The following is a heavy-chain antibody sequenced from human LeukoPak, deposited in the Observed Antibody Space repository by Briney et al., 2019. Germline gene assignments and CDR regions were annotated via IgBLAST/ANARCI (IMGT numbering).Heavy chain of an antibody. CDR3: AREWGRIAVAGGPGY. Sequence: GGSLRLSCAASGFTFSNCGMHWVRQAPGKGLEWVALIWYDGRTKFHADSVKGRFTISRDNSKNTLYLQMDSLRDEDTAVYYCAREWGRIAVAGGPGYWGQGTRVTVSS. J-gene: IGHJ4*02. CDR1: GFTFSNCG. V-gene: IGHV3-33*01. CDR2: IWYDGRTK. D-gene: IGHD6-19*01.